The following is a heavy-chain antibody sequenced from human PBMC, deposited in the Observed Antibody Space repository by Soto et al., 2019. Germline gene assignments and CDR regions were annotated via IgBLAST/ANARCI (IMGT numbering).Heavy chain of an antibody. CDR2: ISSSSTI. Sequence: GGSLRLSCAASGFTFSSYSMNWVRQAPGKGLEWVSYISSSSTIYYADSVKGRFTISRDNAKNSLYLQMNSLRAEDTAVYYCAREYCSSTSCLNWFDPWGQGPLVTVSS. CDR3: AREYCSSTSCLNWFDP. CDR1: GFTFSSYS. D-gene: IGHD2-2*01. J-gene: IGHJ5*02. V-gene: IGHV3-48*01.